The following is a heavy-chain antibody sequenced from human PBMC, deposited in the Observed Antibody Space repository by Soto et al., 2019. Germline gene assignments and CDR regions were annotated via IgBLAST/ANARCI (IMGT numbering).Heavy chain of an antibody. D-gene: IGHD3-9*01. CDR1: GFTFSSYV. CDR2: IDGSGAGT. V-gene: IGHV3-23*01. J-gene: IGHJ4*02. Sequence: EVQLLESGGGLVQPGGSLRLSCVASGFTFSSYVMSWVRQAPGRGLECVSSIDGSGAGTYYSDSVRGRFTISRDNSKNTLDLQMDSLRAEDTAVYYCAKGDILTGSRQGWDYWGQGTLVTVSS. CDR3: AKGDILTGSRQGWDY.